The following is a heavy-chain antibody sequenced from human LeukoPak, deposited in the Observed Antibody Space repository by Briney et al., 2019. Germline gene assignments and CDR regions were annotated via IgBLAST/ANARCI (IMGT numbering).Heavy chain of an antibody. V-gene: IGHV4-34*01. J-gene: IGHJ4*02. CDR2: INHIGST. CDR1: GASFNVYY. D-gene: IGHD6-19*01. CDR3: ARGPNSTGWYPH. Sequence: QPSETLSLTCAVYGASFNVYYWTWIRQPPGKGLEWIGEINHIGSTNYNPSLKSRVTISVDTSKNQFSLKLTSVTAADAAIYYCARGPNSTGWYPHWGQGTLVTVSS.